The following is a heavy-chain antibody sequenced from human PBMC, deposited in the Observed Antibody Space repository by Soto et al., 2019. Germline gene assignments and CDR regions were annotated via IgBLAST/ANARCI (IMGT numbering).Heavy chain of an antibody. Sequence: QVQLVQSGTEVKTPGSSVKVSCKASGGTFRNYPINWVRQSPGQGLEWMGSIFPLTDIPDYAQNFQARLTISAHKSTSTAYMEVSSRPSDDTAMYFCARGPLVALNSFESWGQGTIVTVSS. CDR3: ARGPLVALNSFES. J-gene: IGHJ4*02. CDR1: GGTFRNYP. CDR2: IFPLTDIP. V-gene: IGHV1-69*02.